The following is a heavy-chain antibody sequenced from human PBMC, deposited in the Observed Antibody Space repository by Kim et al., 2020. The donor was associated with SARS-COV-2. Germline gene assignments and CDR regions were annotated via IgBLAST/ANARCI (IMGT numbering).Heavy chain of an antibody. CDR2: IDPSDSYT. J-gene: IGHJ6*02. Sequence: GESLKISCKGSGYSFTSYWISWVRQMPGKGLEWMGRIDPSDSYTNYSPSFQGHVTISADKSISTAYLQWSSLKASDTAMYYCARPGWGTGYCSSTSCSPEYYYYYGMDVWGQGTTVTVSS. CDR1: GYSFTSYW. V-gene: IGHV5-10-1*01. CDR3: ARPGWGTGYCSSTSCSPEYYYYYGMDV. D-gene: IGHD2-2*01.